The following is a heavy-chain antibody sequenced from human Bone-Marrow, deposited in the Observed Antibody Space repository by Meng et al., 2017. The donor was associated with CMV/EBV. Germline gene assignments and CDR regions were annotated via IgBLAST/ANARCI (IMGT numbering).Heavy chain of an antibody. CDR3: ARDDRGAVPAVSLDY. CDR2: IYYTGNT. V-gene: IGHV4-39*07. J-gene: IGHJ4*02. Sequence: GSLRLSCTVPGGSISSSSYYWGWIRQPPGKGLEWIGSIYYTGNTHYNPSLQSRVTISLDTSNNQFSLRLNSVTAADTAVYFCARDDRGAVPAVSLDYWGQGTLVTVSS. D-gene: IGHD2-2*01. CDR1: GGSISSSSYY.